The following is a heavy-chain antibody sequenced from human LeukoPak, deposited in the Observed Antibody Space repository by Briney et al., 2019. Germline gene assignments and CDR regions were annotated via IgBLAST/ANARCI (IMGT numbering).Heavy chain of an antibody. D-gene: IGHD5-18*01. J-gene: IGHJ4*02. V-gene: IGHV4-30-4*01. CDR2: IYYSGST. Sequence: LRLSCAASGFTVSSNYMSWIRQPPGKGLEWIGYIYYSGSTYYNPSLKSRVTISVDTSKNQFSLKLSSVTAADTAVYYCARGLRSYGPDYWGQGTLVTVSS. CDR3: ARGLRSYGPDY. CDR1: GFTVSSNY.